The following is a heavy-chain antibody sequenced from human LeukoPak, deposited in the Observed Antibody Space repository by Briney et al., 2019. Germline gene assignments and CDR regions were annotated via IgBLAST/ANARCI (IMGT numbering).Heavy chain of an antibody. CDR2: IIPIFGTA. CDR1: GGTFSSYA. J-gene: IGHJ4*02. V-gene: IGHV1-69*13. Sequence: SVKVSCKASGGTFSSYAISWVRQAPGQGLEWMGVIIPIFGTANYAQKFQGRVTITADESTSTAYMELSSLRSEDTAVYYCARDNYYDSSGYYYYFDYWGQGTLVTVSS. CDR3: ARDNYYDSSGYYYYFDY. D-gene: IGHD3-22*01.